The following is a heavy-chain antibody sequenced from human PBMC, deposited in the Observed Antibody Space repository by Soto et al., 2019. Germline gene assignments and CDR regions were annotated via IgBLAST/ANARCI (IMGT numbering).Heavy chain of an antibody. V-gene: IGHV1-3*04. D-gene: IGHD1-1*01. CDR1: GYTFTDCS. CDR2: INTGHGNT. CDR3: ARAPWRATVSYWYFDV. Sequence: QVQLVQSGAEVKKPGASVKVSCTASGYTFTDCSIHWVRQAPGQRLEWMGWINTGHGNTQYSLKFQDRVTITRESSATTAYMELTSLTSEDTAVYYCARAPWRATVSYWYFDVWGRGTLVTVSS. J-gene: IGHJ2*01.